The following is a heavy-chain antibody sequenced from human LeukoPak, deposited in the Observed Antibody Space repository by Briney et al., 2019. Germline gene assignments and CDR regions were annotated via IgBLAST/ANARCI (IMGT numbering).Heavy chain of an antibody. CDR3: ASISRRYCSSTSCYSPSIYYYYMDV. J-gene: IGHJ6*03. CDR2: INPNSGGT. CDR1: GYTFTGYY. V-gene: IGHV1-2*02. Sequence: GASVKVSCKASGYTFTGYYMHWVRQAPGQGLEWMGWINPNSGGTNYAQKFQGRVTMTRDTSISTAYMELSRLRSDDTAVYYCASISRRYCSSTSCYSPSIYYYYMDVWGKGTTVTVSS. D-gene: IGHD2-2*01.